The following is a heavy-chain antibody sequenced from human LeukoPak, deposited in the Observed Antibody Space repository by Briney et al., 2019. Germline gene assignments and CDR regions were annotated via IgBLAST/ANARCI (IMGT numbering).Heavy chain of an antibody. J-gene: IGHJ4*02. V-gene: IGHV3-48*01. CDR1: GFTFSSYS. CDR2: ISSSSSTI. CDR3: ARGIDY. Sequence: GGSLRLSCAASGFTFSSYSMNWVRQAPGKGLEWVSYISSSSSTIYYADSVKGRFTISRDNAKNSLYLQMNSLRAEDTAVYYCARGIDYWGRGTLVTVSS.